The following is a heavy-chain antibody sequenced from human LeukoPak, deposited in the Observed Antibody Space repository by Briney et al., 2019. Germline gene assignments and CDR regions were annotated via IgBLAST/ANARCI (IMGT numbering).Heavy chain of an antibody. J-gene: IGHJ3*02. CDR2: ISGSGGST. D-gene: IGHD3-22*01. CDR3: AKGIEGYYDSSGYHPPDAFDI. Sequence: PGGSLRLSCAASGFTFSRYAMSWVRQAPGKGLEWVSAISGSGGSTYYADSVKGRFTISRDNSKNTLYLQMSSLRAEDTAVYYCAKGIEGYYDSSGYHPPDAFDIWGQGTMVTVSS. V-gene: IGHV3-23*01. CDR1: GFTFSRYA.